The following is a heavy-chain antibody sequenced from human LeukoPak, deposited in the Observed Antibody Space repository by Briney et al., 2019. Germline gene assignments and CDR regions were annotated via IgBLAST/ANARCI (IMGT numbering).Heavy chain of an antibody. Sequence: ASVKVSCKASGGTFSSYAISWVRQAPGQGLEWMGRIIPILGIANYAQKFQGRVTITADKSTSTAYMELSSLRSEDTAVYYCASPSSIVVVPAAIPYYYGMDVWGQGTTVTVSS. D-gene: IGHD2-2*02. CDR1: GGTFSSYA. J-gene: IGHJ6*02. CDR3: ASPSSIVVVPAAIPYYYGMDV. CDR2: IIPILGIA. V-gene: IGHV1-69*04.